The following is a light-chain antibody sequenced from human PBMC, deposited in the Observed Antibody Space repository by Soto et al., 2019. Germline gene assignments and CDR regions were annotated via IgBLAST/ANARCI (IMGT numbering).Light chain of an antibody. CDR1: STNIGADYY. V-gene: IGLV1-40*01. CDR2: GVS. J-gene: IGLJ1*01. Sequence: QSVLTQPPSVSGAPGQRVTISCTGSSTNIGADYYVHWYQQLPGTAPKLLIYGVSNRPSGVSNRFSGSKSGNTASLTISGLQAEDEADYYCSSYTSSSTLLYVFGTGTKVTVL. CDR3: SSYTSSSTLLYV.